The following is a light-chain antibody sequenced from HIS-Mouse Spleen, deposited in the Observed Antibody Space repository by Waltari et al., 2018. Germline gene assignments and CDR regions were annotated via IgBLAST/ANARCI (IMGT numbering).Light chain of an antibody. J-gene: IGLJ3*02. V-gene: IGLV6-57*02. CDR3: QSYDSSNWV. CDR2: EAN. CDR1: SGSIASNY. Sequence: NFMLTQPHSVSESPGKTVTISCTGSSGSIASNYVQLYPQRPGSAPTTVIYEANQRPSGVPDRFSGSIDSSSNSASLTISGLKTEDEADYYCQSYDSSNWVFGGGTKLTVL.